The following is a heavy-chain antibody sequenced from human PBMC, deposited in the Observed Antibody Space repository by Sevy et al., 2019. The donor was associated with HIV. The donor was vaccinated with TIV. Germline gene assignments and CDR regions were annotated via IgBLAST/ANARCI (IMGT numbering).Heavy chain of an antibody. CDR3: ARDPGVWESHWYFDH. D-gene: IGHD2-21*02. CDR1: GYTFSHYL. Sequence: ASVKVSCEASGYTFSHYLIHWVRQVPGQGPEWMGWIDPNVGRTMYTQKFQGRVTMTRDASITTVYMERTRLTSDDTAVYYCARDPGVWESHWYFDHWGRGTLVTVSS. CDR2: IDPNVGRT. V-gene: IGHV1-2*02. J-gene: IGHJ2*01.